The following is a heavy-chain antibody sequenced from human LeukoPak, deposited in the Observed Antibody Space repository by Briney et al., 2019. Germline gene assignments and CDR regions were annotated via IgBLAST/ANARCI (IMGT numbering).Heavy chain of an antibody. V-gene: IGHV3-33*01. CDR3: ARAVSGSYYLNYYYGMDV. CDR1: GFTFSIYG. CDR2: IWYDGTEK. Sequence: GGSLRLSCAASGFTFSIYGMQWVRQAPGKGLEWVAVIWYDGTEKYYADSVKGRFTISRDNSKNMVYLQMNSLRAEDTAVYYCARAVSGSYYLNYYYGMDVWGQGTTVTVSS. D-gene: IGHD1-26*01. J-gene: IGHJ6*02.